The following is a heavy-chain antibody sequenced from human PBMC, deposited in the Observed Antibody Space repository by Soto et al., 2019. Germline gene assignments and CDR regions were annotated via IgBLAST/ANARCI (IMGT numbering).Heavy chain of an antibody. D-gene: IGHD1-26*01. CDR2: IKSNRDGGTT. Sequence: HLVESGGDLVKPGGSLRLSCAASGFMFSSAWMSWVRQAPGQGLEWGGRIKSNRDGGTTDYAPPVKGRFVISRDDSKNTLYLQMNSLKADDAAVYYCVEGWDDFWGQGTLVAVSS. CDR3: VEGWDDF. V-gene: IGHV3-15*01. J-gene: IGHJ4*02. CDR1: GFMFSSAW.